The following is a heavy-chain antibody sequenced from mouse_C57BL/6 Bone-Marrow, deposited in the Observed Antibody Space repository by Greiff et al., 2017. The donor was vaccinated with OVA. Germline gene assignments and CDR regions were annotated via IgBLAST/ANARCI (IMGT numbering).Heavy chain of an antibody. CDR1: GYTFTSYW. Sequence: QVQLQQPGAELVRPGTSVKLSCKASGYTFTSYWMHWVKQRPGQGLEWIGVIDPSDSYTNYNQKFKGKATLTVDTSSSTAYMQLSSLTSEDSAVYYCARVEATTGEKDYFDYWGQGTTLTVSS. D-gene: IGHD3-2*02. J-gene: IGHJ2*01. CDR2: IDPSDSYT. CDR3: ARVEATTGEKDYFDY. V-gene: IGHV1-59*01.